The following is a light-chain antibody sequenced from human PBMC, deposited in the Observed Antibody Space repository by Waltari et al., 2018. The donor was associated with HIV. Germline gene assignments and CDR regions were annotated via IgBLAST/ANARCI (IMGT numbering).Light chain of an antibody. Sequence: SSELTQDHVVSVALGHTVRITCNGDILLYSYVDWYQQKPGQAPILVAYGENIRASGIPVRFAASKSGNTASLTISGAQAEDEADYYCNSRDKSGNSWIFGGGTKVTVL. CDR2: GEN. CDR3: NSRDKSGNSWI. CDR1: ILLYSY. J-gene: IGLJ2*01. V-gene: IGLV3-19*01.